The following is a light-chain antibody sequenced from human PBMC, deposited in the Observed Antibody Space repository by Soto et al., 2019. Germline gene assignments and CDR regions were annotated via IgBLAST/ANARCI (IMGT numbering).Light chain of an antibody. CDR1: QLFSSN. CDR2: GVS. CDR3: QPYNNWPRT. J-gene: IGKJ5*01. V-gene: IGKV3-15*01. Sequence: ELVMMQSPATLSVSPGESVTRSCRASQLFSSNLAWYQHKPGQAYRLLIYGVSTRDTGVPDRFSGSASGTEFTITISSLQSEDFAVYYCQPYNNWPRTFGQGTRLEIK.